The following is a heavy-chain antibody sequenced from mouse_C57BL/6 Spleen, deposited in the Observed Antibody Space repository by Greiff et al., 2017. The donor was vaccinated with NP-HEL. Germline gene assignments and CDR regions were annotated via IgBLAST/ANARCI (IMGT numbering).Heavy chain of an antibody. J-gene: IGHJ1*03. V-gene: IGHV5-4*01. Sequence: EVQVEESGGGLVKPGGSLKLSCAASGFTFSSYAMSWVRQTPEKRLEWVATISDGGSYTYYPDNVKGRFTISRDNAKNNLYLQMSHLKSEDTDMYYCARAHYCGSRRGYFDVWGTGTTVTVSS. CDR1: GFTFSSYA. CDR2: ISDGGSYT. CDR3: ARAHYCGSRRGYFDV. D-gene: IGHD1-1*01.